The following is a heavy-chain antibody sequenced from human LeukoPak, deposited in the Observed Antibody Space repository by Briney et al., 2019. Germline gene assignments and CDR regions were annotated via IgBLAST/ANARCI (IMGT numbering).Heavy chain of an antibody. D-gene: IGHD2-8*01. J-gene: IGHJ4*02. CDR1: GYSFTGNY. CDR2: INPNTGGT. CDR3: ARVGYCSRGVCYNYDY. V-gene: IGHV1-2*02. Sequence: ASVKVSCKASGYSFTGNYMHWVRQAPGQGFEWMGWINPNTGGTNYAQKFEGRVLMTRDTSISTAYLELSSLKSDDTAVYYCARVGYCSRGVCYNYDYWGQGTQVTVSS.